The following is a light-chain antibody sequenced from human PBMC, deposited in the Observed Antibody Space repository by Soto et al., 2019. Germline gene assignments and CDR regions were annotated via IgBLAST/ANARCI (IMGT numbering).Light chain of an antibody. CDR3: QQYGSSPL. CDR1: QSVSSSY. CDR2: GAS. V-gene: IGKV3-20*01. Sequence: EIVLTQSPGTLSLSPGERATLSCRASQSVSSSYLAWYQQKPGQAPRLLIYGASSRATGIPDRFSGSGSGTVFTLTISRLEPEDFAVYYCQQYGSSPLFGQGTKVDIK. J-gene: IGKJ1*01.